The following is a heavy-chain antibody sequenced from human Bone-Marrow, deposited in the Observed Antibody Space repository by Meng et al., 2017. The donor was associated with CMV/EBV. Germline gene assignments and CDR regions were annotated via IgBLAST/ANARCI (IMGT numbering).Heavy chain of an antibody. CDR2: IIPILGIA. J-gene: IGHJ4*02. D-gene: IGHD2-2*01. Sequence: SVKVSCKASGYTFTSYGISWVRQAPGQGLEWMGRIIPILGIANYAQKFQGRVTITADKSTSTAYMELSSLRSEDTAVYYCASDLDIVVVPAAIRWWGVGYWGQGTLVTVSS. V-gene: IGHV1-69*04. CDR1: GYTFTSYG. CDR3: ASDLDIVVVPAAIRWWGVGY.